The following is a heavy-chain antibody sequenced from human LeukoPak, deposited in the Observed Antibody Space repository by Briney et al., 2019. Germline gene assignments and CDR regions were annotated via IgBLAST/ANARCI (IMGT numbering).Heavy chain of an antibody. CDR1: GFTFSVYW. CDR3: ARGPNYGSRSDYFDY. D-gene: IGHD3-10*01. V-gene: IGHV3-7*03. CDR2: MREDGSEK. Sequence: GASLRLSCAASGFTFSVYWMNWVGQAPGKGLEWVAKMREDGSEKYCVDCVKGRFTISRDNAKNSLYLQMNSLTVEDTAVYYCARGPNYGSRSDYFDYWGQGTLVTVSS. J-gene: IGHJ4*02.